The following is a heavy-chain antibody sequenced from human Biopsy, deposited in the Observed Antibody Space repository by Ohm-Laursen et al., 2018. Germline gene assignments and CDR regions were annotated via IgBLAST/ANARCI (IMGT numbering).Heavy chain of an antibody. CDR1: GFTFSSSA. V-gene: IGHV1-58*01. CDR3: AATSTLYYYYYAMDV. Sequence: SVKVSCKASGFTFSSSAVQWVRQARGQRLEWIGWIVVGSGHTNYAQKFQERVTITRDMSTSTAYMELTSLRSEDTAVYYCAATSTLYYYYYAMDVWDQGTPITVSS. J-gene: IGHJ6*02. CDR2: IVVGSGHT.